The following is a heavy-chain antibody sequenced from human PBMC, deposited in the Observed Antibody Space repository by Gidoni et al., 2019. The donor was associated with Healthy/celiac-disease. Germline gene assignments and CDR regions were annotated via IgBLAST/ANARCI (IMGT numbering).Heavy chain of an antibody. D-gene: IGHD1-26*01. CDR2: IRSKAYGGTT. V-gene: IGHV3-49*04. Sequence: EVQLVESGGGLVQPGRSLRLSCTASGFTFGDYAMSWVRQAPGKGLGWVGFIRSKAYGGTTEYAASVKGRFTISRDDSKSIAYLQMNSLKTEDTAVYYCTRTAAVGATDYWGQGTLVTVSS. J-gene: IGHJ4*02. CDR3: TRTAAVGATDY. CDR1: GFTFGDYA.